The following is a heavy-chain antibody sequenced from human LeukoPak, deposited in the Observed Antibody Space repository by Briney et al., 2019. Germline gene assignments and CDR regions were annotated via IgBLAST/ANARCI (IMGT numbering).Heavy chain of an antibody. V-gene: IGHV4-39*07. D-gene: IGHD3-22*01. CDR2: IYYSGST. CDR1: GGSISSSSYY. Sequence: TSETLSLTCTVSGGSISSSSYYWGWIRQPPGKGLEWIGSIYYSGSTYYNPSLKSRVTISVDTSKNQFSLKLSSVTAADTAVYYCARELGLGGYYDSSGFTYWGQGTLVTVSS. CDR3: ARELGLGGYYDSSGFTY. J-gene: IGHJ4*02.